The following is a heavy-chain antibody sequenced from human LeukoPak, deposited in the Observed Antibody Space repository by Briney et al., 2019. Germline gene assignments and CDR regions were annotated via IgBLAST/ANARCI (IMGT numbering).Heavy chain of an antibody. CDR1: GGSFIGFH. CDR3: ASVYDYSNYGGFDY. V-gene: IGHV4-34*01. CDR2: INHSGST. Sequence: WETLSLTCAVYGGSFIGFHWNWIRQPPGKGLEWIGDINHSGSTNYNPSLKSRVTISVDTSKNQFSLKLSSVTAADTAVYYCASVYDYSNYGGFDYWGQGTLVTVSS. D-gene: IGHD4-11*01. J-gene: IGHJ4*02.